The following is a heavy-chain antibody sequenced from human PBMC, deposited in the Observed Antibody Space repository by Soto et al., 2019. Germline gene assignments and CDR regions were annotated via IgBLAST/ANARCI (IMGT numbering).Heavy chain of an antibody. D-gene: IGHD3-3*01. CDR1: GFTFSTYA. CDR2: ISSSGSST. Sequence: GGSLRLSCAASGFTFSTYAMSWVRQAPGKGLEWVSTISSSGSSTYYADSVKGRFTISRDNSKNTLYLQMDSLRADDTAVYYCAKEAWFRFLDWLLYFANWGQGTLVPVSS. CDR3: AKEAWFRFLDWLLYFAN. J-gene: IGHJ4*02. V-gene: IGHV3-23*01.